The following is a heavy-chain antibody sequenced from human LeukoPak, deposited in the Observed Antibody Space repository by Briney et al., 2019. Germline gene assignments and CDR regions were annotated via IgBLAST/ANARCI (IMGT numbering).Heavy chain of an antibody. CDR2: IYYSGST. CDR3: ARYYYDSSGSFDY. Sequence: SETLSLTCTVSGGSISSSSYYWGWIRQPPGKGLEWIGSIYYSGSTYYNPSLKSRVTISVDASKNQFSLKLSSVTAADTAVYYCARYYYDSSGSFDYWGQGTLVTVSS. J-gene: IGHJ4*02. CDR1: GGSISSSSYY. D-gene: IGHD3-22*01. V-gene: IGHV4-39*01.